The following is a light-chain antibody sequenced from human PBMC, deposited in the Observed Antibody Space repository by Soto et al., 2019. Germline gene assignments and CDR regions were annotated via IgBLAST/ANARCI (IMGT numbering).Light chain of an antibody. CDR3: VLYMGSGIPV. J-gene: IGLJ2*01. CDR1: SGSVSTSYY. V-gene: IGLV8-61*01. Sequence: QAVVTQEPSFSVSPGGTVTLTCGLSSGSVSTSYYPSWYQQTPGQAPRTLIYSTNTRSSGVPDRFSGSILGNKAALTITGAQADDESDYYCVLYMGSGIPVFGEGTKLTVL. CDR2: STN.